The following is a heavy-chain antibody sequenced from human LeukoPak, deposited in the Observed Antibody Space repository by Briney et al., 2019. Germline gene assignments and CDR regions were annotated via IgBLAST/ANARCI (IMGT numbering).Heavy chain of an antibody. D-gene: IGHD3-10*01. CDR2: ISYDGSNK. CDR1: GFTFSSYA. Sequence: GGSLRLSCAASGFTFSSYAMHWVRQAPGKGLEWVAVISYDGSNKYYADSVKGRFTISRDNSKNTLYLQMNSLRAEDTAVYYCARVSMGSQIGYWGQGTLVTVSS. V-gene: IGHV3-30-3*01. CDR3: ARVSMGSQIGY. J-gene: IGHJ4*02.